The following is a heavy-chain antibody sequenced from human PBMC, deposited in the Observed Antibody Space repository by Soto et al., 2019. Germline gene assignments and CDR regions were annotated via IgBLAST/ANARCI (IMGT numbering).Heavy chain of an antibody. Sequence: VFVKISFKGSGDSFATHGVGWVRQMPGKGLEWMGIIYPGDSDTRYSPSFQGQVTISADESITTAYLQWTSLKASDTAIYYCARSQFDYIWGTSGYFDSWGQGTLVTVSS. CDR3: ARSQFDYIWGTSGYFDS. V-gene: IGHV5-51*01. J-gene: IGHJ4*02. D-gene: IGHD3-16*01. CDR1: GDSFATHG. CDR2: IYPGDSDT.